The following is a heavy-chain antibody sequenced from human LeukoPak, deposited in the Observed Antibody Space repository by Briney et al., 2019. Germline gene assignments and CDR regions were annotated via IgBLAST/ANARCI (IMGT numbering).Heavy chain of an antibody. CDR1: GGSFSGYY. D-gene: IGHD3-3*01. J-gene: IGHJ3*02. Sequence: SETLPLTCAVYGGSFSGYYWSWIRQPPGKGLEWIGEINHSGSTNYNPSLKSRVTISVDTSKNQFSLKLSSVTAADTAVYYCARRHKYDFWSGYYQTANDAFDIWGQGTMVTVSS. CDR2: INHSGST. CDR3: ARRHKYDFWSGYYQTANDAFDI. V-gene: IGHV4-34*01.